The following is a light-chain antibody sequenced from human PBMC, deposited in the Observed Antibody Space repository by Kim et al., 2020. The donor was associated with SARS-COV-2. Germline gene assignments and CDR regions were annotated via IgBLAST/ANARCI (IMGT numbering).Light chain of an antibody. CDR1: SSNIGSNY. Sequence: ELTQPPSASGTPGQRVTISCSGSSSNIGSNYVYWYQQLPGTAPKLLIYRNNQRPSGVPDRFSGSKSGTSASLAISGLRSEDEADYDCAAWDDSLSALVFGGGTQLTVL. CDR2: RNN. J-gene: IGLJ3*02. CDR3: AAWDDSLSALV. V-gene: IGLV1-47*01.